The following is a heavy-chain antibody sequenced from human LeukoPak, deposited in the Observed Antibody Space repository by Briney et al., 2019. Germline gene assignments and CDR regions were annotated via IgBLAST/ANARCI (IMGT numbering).Heavy chain of an antibody. CDR1: GFTFSNYA. D-gene: IGHD6-19*01. J-gene: IGHJ4*02. Sequence: GGSLRLSCAASGFTFSNYAMSWVRQAPGKGLEWVSAISGSGGSTYYADSVKGRFTISRDNSKNTLFLQMNSLRAEDTAVYYCAKDRRYSSGWYPEWFDYWGQGTLVTVSS. V-gene: IGHV3-23*01. CDR2: ISGSGGST. CDR3: AKDRRYSSGWYPEWFDY.